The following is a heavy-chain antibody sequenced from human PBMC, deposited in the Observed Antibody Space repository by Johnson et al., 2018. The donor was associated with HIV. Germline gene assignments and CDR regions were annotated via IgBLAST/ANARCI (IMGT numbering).Heavy chain of an antibody. D-gene: IGHD6-13*01. J-gene: IGHJ3*02. CDR1: GFTFDDYG. Sequence: QVQLLESGGGLIQPGRSLRLSCAASGFTFDDYGMSWVRQAPGKGLEWVAVISYDGSNKYYADSVKGRFTISRDNSKNTLYLQMGSLRAEDTAVYYCAKGSQLAHAFDIWGQGTMVTVSS. V-gene: IGHV3-30*18. CDR3: AKGSQLAHAFDI. CDR2: ISYDGSNK.